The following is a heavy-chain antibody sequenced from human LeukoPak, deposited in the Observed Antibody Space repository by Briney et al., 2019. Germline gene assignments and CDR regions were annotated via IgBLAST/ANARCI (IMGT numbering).Heavy chain of an antibody. CDR2: MYYSGTT. V-gene: IGHV4-39*07. D-gene: IGHD4-17*01. CDR1: GGSISSSTYY. CDR3: ARGSATVTYWYFDL. J-gene: IGHJ2*01. Sequence: SETLSLTCTVSGGSISSSTYYWGWIRQPPGKGLEWIGSMYYSGTTYYNPSLKSRVTISLDTSKNQFSLKLSSVTAADTAVYYCARGSATVTYWYFDLWGRGTLVTVSS.